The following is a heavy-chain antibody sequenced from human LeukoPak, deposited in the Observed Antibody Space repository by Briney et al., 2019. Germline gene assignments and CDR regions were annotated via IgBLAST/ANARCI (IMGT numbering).Heavy chain of an antibody. V-gene: IGHV4-59*01. Sequence: PSETLSLTCSVSGDSISNSFWNWIRQPPGKGLEWIGYIDYSGTTNYNPSLKSRVTLSIDRSKSQFSLKLSSVSAADTAVYYCAREPYYSDRTHGYAFDMWGQGTMVTVSS. CDR2: IDYSGTT. D-gene: IGHD3-22*01. CDR1: GDSISNSF. CDR3: AREPYYSDRTHGYAFDM. J-gene: IGHJ3*02.